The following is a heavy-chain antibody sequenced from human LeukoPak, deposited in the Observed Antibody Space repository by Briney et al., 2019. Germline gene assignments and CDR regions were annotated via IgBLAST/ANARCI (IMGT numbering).Heavy chain of an antibody. V-gene: IGHV3-23*01. Sequence: GGSLRLSCAASGFTFSSYAMRWVRQAPGEGVEGVSAISGSGGGTYYADSVKGRFTISRDNSKNTLYLQMNSLRAEDTAVYYCAKVPSSVDTMIVVVNFDYWGQGTLVTVSS. CDR2: ISGSGGGT. D-gene: IGHD3-22*01. J-gene: IGHJ4*02. CDR1: GFTFSSYA. CDR3: AKVPSSVDTMIVVVNFDY.